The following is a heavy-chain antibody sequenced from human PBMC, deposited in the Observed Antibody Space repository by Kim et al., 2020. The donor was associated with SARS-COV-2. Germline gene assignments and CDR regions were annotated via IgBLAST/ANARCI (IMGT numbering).Heavy chain of an antibody. Sequence: THYAQERQGRVTMTTDTSTSPAYMELRSLRSDDTAVYYCARAQWLRLIDYWGQGTLVTVSS. V-gene: IGHV1-18*01. J-gene: IGHJ4*02. CDR3: ARAQWLRLIDY. D-gene: IGHD5-12*01. CDR2: T.